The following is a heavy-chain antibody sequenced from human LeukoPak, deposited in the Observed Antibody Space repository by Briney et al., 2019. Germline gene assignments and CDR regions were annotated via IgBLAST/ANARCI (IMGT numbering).Heavy chain of an antibody. CDR1: GFTFSSYG. CDR2: IRYDGSNK. J-gene: IGHJ4*02. V-gene: IGHV3-30*02. Sequence: GGSLRLSCAASGFTFSSYGMHWVRQAPGKGLEWVAFIRYDGSNKYYADSVKGRFTISRDNSKNTLYLQMNSLRAEDTAVYYCAKEPGYAVTPNYFDYWGRGTLVTVSS. D-gene: IGHD4-17*01. CDR3: AKEPGYAVTPNYFDY.